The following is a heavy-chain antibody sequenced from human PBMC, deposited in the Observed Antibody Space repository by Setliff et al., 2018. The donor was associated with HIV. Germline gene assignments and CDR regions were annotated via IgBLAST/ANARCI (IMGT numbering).Heavy chain of an antibody. CDR3: ARLPYYDVFSGYYAPYFDY. CDR2: IYYSRST. J-gene: IGHJ4*02. Sequence: SSETLSLTCTASGGSISSYYWSWIRQPPGKGLEWIGSIYYSRSTYYNPSLKSRVTISVDTSNNQSPLKLISVTAADTAVYYCARLPYYDVFSGYYAPYFDYWGQGTLVTVSS. V-gene: IGHV4-59*05. D-gene: IGHD3-3*01. CDR1: GGSISSYY.